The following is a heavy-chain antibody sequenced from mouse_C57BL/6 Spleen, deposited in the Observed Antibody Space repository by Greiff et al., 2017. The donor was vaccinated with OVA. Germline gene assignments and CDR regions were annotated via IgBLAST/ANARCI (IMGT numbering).Heavy chain of an antibody. CDR1: GYTFTSYG. V-gene: IGHV1-81*01. D-gene: IGHD3-1*01. CDR2: IYPRSGNT. CDR3: ARSGLYAMDY. Sequence: QVQLQQSGAELARPGASVKLSCKASGYTFTSYGISWVKQRTGQGLEWIGEIYPRSGNTYYNEKFKGKATLTADKSSSTAYMELPSLTSEDSAVYFCARSGLYAMDYWGQGTSVTVSS. J-gene: IGHJ4*01.